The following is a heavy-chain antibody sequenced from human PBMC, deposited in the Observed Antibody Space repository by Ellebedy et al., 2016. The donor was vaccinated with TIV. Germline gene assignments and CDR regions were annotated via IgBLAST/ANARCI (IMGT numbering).Heavy chain of an antibody. V-gene: IGHV1-69*06. Sequence: SVKVSCXASGGTFSSYAISWVRQAPGQGLEWMGGIIPIFGTANYAQKFQGRVTITADKSTSTAYMELSSLRSEDTAVYYCARALDWNDEAFDIWGQGTMVTVSS. J-gene: IGHJ3*02. CDR1: GGTFSSYA. D-gene: IGHD1-1*01. CDR3: ARALDWNDEAFDI. CDR2: IIPIFGTA.